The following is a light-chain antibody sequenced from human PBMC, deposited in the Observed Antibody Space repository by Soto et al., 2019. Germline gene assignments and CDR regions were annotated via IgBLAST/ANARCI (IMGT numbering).Light chain of an antibody. V-gene: IGLV1-44*01. J-gene: IGLJ2*01. CDR1: SSNIGSNT. CDR2: SNN. CDR3: AAWDDSLNGPV. Sequence: QSVLTQPPSASGTPGQRVTISCSGSSSNIGSNTVNWYQQLPGTAPKLLIYSNNQRPSGVPDRFSGSNSGTSASPAISGLQSEDEADYYCAAWDDSLNGPVFGGGTKLTVL.